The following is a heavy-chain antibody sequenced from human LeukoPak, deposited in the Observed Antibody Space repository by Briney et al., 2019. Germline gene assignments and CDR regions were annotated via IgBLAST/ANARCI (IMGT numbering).Heavy chain of an antibody. CDR3: ARDLAVGATSDSFDI. D-gene: IGHD1-26*01. V-gene: IGHV3-21*01. Sequence: GGSLRLSCAASGFTFSSYSMNWVRQAPGKGLEWVSSISSSSSNIYYADSVKGRFTISRDNAKNSLFLQMNSPRAEDTAVYYCARDLAVGATSDSFDIWGQGTMVTVSS. CDR1: GFTFSSYS. J-gene: IGHJ3*02. CDR2: ISSSSSNI.